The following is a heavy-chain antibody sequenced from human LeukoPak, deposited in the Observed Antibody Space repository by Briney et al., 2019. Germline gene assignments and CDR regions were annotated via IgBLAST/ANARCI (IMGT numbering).Heavy chain of an antibody. CDR1: GYTFTSYY. CDR3: ARSGSGNYFDY. J-gene: IGHJ4*02. Sequence: SVKVSCKASGYTFTSYYIHWVRQDPGQGLEWMGRIIPILGIANYAQKFQGRVTITADKSTSTAYMELSSLRSEDTAVYYCARSGSGNYFDYWGQGTLVTVSS. V-gene: IGHV1-69*02. D-gene: IGHD1-26*01. CDR2: IIPILGIA.